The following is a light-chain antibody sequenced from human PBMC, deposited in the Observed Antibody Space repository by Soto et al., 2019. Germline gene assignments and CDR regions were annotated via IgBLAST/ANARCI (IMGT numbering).Light chain of an antibody. CDR2: EVS. Sequence: QSALTQPASVSGSPGQSITISCTGTSSDVGGYNYVSWYQQHPGKAPKVMIYEVSNRPSGVSNRFSGSKSGNTASLTISGLQAEDEAEYYCSSYTISSTLVFGGGTKLTVL. CDR3: SSYTISSTLV. V-gene: IGLV2-14*01. CDR1: SSDVGGYNY. J-gene: IGLJ2*01.